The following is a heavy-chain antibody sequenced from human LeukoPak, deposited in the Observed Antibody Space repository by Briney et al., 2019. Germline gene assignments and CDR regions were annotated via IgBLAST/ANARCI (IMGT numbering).Heavy chain of an antibody. J-gene: IGHJ5*02. D-gene: IGHD2-2*01. CDR3: AKLLVPAARMYNWFDP. CDR2: IRYDGSNK. V-gene: IGHV3-30*02. Sequence: GGSLRLSCAASGFTYSSYGMHWVRQAPGKGLEWVAFIRYDGSNKYYADSVKGRFTISRDNSKNTLYLQMNSLRAEDTAVYYCAKLLVPAARMYNWFDPWGQGTLVTVSS. CDR1: GFTYSSYG.